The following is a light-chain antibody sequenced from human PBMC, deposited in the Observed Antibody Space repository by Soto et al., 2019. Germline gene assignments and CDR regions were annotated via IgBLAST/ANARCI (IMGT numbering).Light chain of an antibody. J-gene: IGLJ2*01. V-gene: IGLV2-14*01. CDR3: SSYTSSTTLVV. CDR1: SSDVGAYNY. CDR2: DVN. Sequence: QSALTQPASVSGSPGQPITISCSGTSSDVGAYNYVSWYQQHPGKAPKLMIYDVNSRPSGVSNRFSGSKSGNTASLTISGLQAEDEADYYCSSYTSSTTLVVFGGGTKLTVL.